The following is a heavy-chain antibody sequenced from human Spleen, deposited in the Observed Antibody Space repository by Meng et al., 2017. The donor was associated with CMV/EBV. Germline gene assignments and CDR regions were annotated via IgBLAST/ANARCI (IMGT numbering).Heavy chain of an antibody. D-gene: IGHD5-24*01. CDR3: ARTNGYLPSYFDY. J-gene: IGHJ4*02. Sequence: ASGFTFSDYSLNWVRQAPGKGLECVPSISSSRTYIYYADSVKGRFTISRDNAKDSLSLQMSSLRAEDTAMYYCARTNGYLPSYFDYWGQGTLVTVSS. CDR1: GFTFSDYS. V-gene: IGHV3-21*01. CDR2: ISSSRTYI.